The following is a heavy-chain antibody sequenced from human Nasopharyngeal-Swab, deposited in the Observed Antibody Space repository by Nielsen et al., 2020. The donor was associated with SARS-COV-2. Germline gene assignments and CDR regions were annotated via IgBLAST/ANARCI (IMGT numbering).Heavy chain of an antibody. V-gene: IGHV4-39*01. J-gene: IGHJ4*02. CDR3: ATRDYYGSGTMGIPFDY. D-gene: IGHD3-10*01. CDR2: IYYSGST. Sequence: RQAPGKGLEWIGSIYYSGSTYYNPSLKSRVTISEDTSKNQFSLKLSSVTAADTAVYYCATRDYYGSGTMGIPFDYWGQGTLVTVSS.